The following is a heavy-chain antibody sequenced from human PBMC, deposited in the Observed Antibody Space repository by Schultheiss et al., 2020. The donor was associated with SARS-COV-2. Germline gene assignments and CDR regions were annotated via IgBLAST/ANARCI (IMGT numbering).Heavy chain of an antibody. CDR2: IYTSGST. CDR1: GGSISSGSYY. D-gene: IGHD2-8*01. CDR3: ARGGRRYCTNGVCLNVYYYDGMDV. V-gene: IGHV4-61*02. Sequence: LRLSCTVSGGSISSGSYYWSWIRQPAGKGLEWIGRIYTSGSTNYNPSLKSRVTISVDTSKNQFSLKLSSVTAADTAVYYCARGGRRYCTNGVCLNVYYYDGMDVWGQGSTVTVAS. J-gene: IGHJ6*02.